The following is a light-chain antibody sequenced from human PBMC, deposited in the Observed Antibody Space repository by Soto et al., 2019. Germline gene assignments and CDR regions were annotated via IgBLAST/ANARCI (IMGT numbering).Light chain of an antibody. J-gene: IGKJ1*01. Sequence: EIVLTQSPDTLSLSPGDRATLSCRASQSVGHMFLAWFQQKPGPAPRLLIFDAYRRATGIPDRFSGSGSGTNFALTISRLEPEDFALYYCHQYASSFGTFGQGTKVDI. CDR3: HQYASSFGT. V-gene: IGKV3-20*01. CDR1: QSVGHMF. CDR2: DAY.